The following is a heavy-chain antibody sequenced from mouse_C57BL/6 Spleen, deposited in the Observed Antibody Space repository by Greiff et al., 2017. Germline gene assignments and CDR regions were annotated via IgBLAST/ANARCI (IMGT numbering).Heavy chain of an antibody. D-gene: IGHD4-1*01. CDR3: ARWNWDAGFAY. J-gene: IGHJ3*01. CDR1: GFTFTDYY. V-gene: IGHV7-3*01. CDR2: IRNKANGYTS. Sequence: EVKLMESGGGLVQPGGSLSLSCAASGFTFTDYYMSWVRQPPGKALEWLGFIRNKANGYTSEYRASVKGRFTISRDNSQSILYLPMNALRAVDSATYDCARWNWDAGFAYWGQGTLVTVSA.